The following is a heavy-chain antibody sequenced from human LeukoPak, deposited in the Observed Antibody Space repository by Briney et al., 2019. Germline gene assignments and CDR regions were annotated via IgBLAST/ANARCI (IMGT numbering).Heavy chain of an antibody. CDR3: ATRGNYYASGSHRRDSDY. V-gene: IGHV4-34*01. CDR1: GGSSSGYY. CDR2: INHSGST. J-gene: IGHJ4*02. D-gene: IGHD3-10*01. Sequence: SETLSPTCAVYGGSSSGYYGSWIRQPSGEGLEWTGEINHSGSTNYNPSLKSRVTISVDTSTNPFSLKLSSATAADTAVYYCATRGNYYASGSHRRDSDYWGQGTLVTVSS.